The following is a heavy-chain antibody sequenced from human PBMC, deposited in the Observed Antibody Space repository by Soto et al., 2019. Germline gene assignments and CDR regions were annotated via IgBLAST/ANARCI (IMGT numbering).Heavy chain of an antibody. CDR2: IYYTGST. J-gene: IGHJ4*02. D-gene: IGHD5-12*01. Sequence: SETLSLTCTVSGDSISDHYWNWIRQPPGRGLEWLGYIYYTGSTSYNPSLKSRVTISVDTSKNQFSLKLSSVTAADTAVYYCARHRYGGYVPRYFDYWGQGTLVTVSS. CDR1: GDSISDHY. V-gene: IGHV4-59*08. CDR3: ARHRYGGYVPRYFDY.